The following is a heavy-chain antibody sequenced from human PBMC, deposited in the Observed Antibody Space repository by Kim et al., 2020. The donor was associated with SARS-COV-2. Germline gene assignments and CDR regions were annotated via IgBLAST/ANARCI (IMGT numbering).Heavy chain of an antibody. D-gene: IGHD3-22*01. V-gene: IGHV3-23*01. Sequence: GGSLRLSCAASGFTFSSYAMSWVRQAPGKGLEWVSAISGSGGSTYYADSVKGRFTISRDNSKNTLYLQMNSLRAEDTAVYYCAKLNYYDSSGYYYAAFDIWGQGTMVTVSS. CDR2: ISGSGGST. CDR3: AKLNYYDSSGYYYAAFDI. J-gene: IGHJ3*02. CDR1: GFTFSSYA.